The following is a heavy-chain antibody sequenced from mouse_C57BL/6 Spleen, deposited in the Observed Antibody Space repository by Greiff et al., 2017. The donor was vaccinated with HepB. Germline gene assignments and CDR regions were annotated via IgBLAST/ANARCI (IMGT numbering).Heavy chain of an antibody. J-gene: IGHJ4*01. CDR1: GYTFTSYG. D-gene: IGHD1-1*01. CDR2: IYPRSGNT. V-gene: IGHV1-81*01. CDR3: ARMNIDYDGSSLYAMDY. Sequence: VQLQQSGAELARPGASVKLSCKASGYTFTSYGISWVKQRTGQGLEWIGEIYPRSGNTYYNEKFKGKATLTADKSSSTAYMELRSLTSEDSAVYFCARMNIDYDGSSLYAMDYWGQGTSVTVSS.